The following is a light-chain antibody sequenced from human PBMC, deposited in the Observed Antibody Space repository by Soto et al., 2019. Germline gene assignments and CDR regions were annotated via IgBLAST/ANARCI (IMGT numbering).Light chain of an antibody. J-gene: IGKJ5*01. CDR1: QSISSY. Sequence: DIQMTQSPSSLSASVGDRVTITSRASQSISSYLNWYQQKPGKAPKLLIYDASNLETGVPSRFSGSGSGTDFTFTISSLQPEDIATYYCQQYDNPLTFGEGTRLEIK. CDR2: DAS. CDR3: QQYDNPLT. V-gene: IGKV1-33*01.